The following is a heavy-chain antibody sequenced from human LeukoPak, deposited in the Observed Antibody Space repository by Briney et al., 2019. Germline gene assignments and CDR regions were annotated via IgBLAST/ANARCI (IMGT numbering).Heavy chain of an antibody. D-gene: IGHD3-3*01. CDR2: IIPIFGTA. V-gene: IGHV1-69*13. Sequence: AASVKVSCKASGGTFSSYAISWVRQAPGQGLEWMGGIIPIFGTANYAQKFQGRVTITADESTSTAYMELSSLRSEDTAVYYCASPPVLRFLEWLTPADYYYYYGMDVWGQGTTVTVSS. CDR3: ASPPVLRFLEWLTPADYYYYYGMDV. J-gene: IGHJ6*02. CDR1: GGTFSSYA.